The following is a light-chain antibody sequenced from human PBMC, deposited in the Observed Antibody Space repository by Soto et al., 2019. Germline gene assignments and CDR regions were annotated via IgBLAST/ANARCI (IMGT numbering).Light chain of an antibody. Sequence: EIVMTQTPLSLPFTPGEPASISCRSSQSVLDSDDGDTHLDWFLQKPGQSPQLLIYTVSHRASGVPDRFSGSGSGTDFTLTISRLEPEDFAVYYCQQYGSSPGTFGQGTKVDIK. CDR2: TVS. CDR3: QQYGSSPGT. V-gene: IGKV2-40*01. CDR1: QSVLDSDDGDTH. J-gene: IGKJ1*01.